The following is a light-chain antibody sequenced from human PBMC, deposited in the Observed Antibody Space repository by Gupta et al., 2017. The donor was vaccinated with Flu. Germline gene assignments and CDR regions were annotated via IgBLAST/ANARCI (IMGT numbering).Light chain of an antibody. Sequence: SYELTQPPSVSLSQGQTARITCSGDELKRRFSYWYQQKPGQAPALVIYKDNQRPSGIPERFSGSSSGTTVTLTIRGVQTEDEADYYCQSTDASGDWVFGGGTQLTVL. J-gene: IGLJ3*02. V-gene: IGLV3-25*02. CDR1: ELKRRF. CDR2: KDN. CDR3: QSTDASGDWV.